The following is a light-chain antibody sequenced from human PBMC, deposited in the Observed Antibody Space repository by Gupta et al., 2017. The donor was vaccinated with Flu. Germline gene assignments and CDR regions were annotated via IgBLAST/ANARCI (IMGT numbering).Light chain of an antibody. CDR1: NIGGKS. V-gene: IGLV3-21*02. CDR2: DNS. CDR3: QVWDSATDHPV. J-gene: IGLJ3*02. Sequence: YVLTQPPSVSVAPGQTARITCGGSNIGGKSVHWYQQRPGQAPVLVVYDNSDRPSGIPERFSGSNSGNTATLTISRVEAGDEAGYYCQVWDSATDHPVFGGGTLLTVL.